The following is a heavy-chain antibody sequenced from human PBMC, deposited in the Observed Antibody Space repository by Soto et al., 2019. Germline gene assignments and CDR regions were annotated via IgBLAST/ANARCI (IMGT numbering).Heavy chain of an antibody. V-gene: IGHV5-10-1*01. Sequence: GESLKISCQGTGYRFSSSWISWVRQMPGKGLEWMGRIDPSDSYTNYSPSFQGHVTISADKSISTAYLQWSSLKASDTAMYYCARWLDSSGYYPNLGDYYYYGMDVWGQGTTVTVSS. CDR3: ARWLDSSGYYPNLGDYYYYGMDV. CDR2: IDPSDSYT. D-gene: IGHD3-22*01. J-gene: IGHJ6*02. CDR1: GYRFSSSW.